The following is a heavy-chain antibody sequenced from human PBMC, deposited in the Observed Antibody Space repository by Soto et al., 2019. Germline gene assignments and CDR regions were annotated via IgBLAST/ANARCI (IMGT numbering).Heavy chain of an antibody. V-gene: IGHV4-30-4*01. CDR2: IYNSGST. J-gene: IGHJ4*02. Sequence: SSETLSLTCTVSGGSISSGDYCWTWIRQSPGKGLEWIGYIYNSGSTYDNPSLRSRLTISVDTSKNQFSLKLSFVTAADTAVYYCASARLHYRTIDYWGQGTLVTXSS. CDR1: GGSISSGDYC. D-gene: IGHD4-4*01. CDR3: ASARLHYRTIDY.